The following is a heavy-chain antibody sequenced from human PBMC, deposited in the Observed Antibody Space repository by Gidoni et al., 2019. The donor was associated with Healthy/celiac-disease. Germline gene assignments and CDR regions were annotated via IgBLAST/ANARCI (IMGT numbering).Heavy chain of an antibody. CDR1: GSPFSSYG. V-gene: IGHV3-30*18. CDR2: ISYDGSNK. Sequence: QVQLVESGGGVVQPGRSLRLSCAASGSPFSSYGMHWVRQAPGKGLEWVTVISYDGSNKYYADSVKGRFTISRDNSKNTLYLQMNSLRAEDTAVYYCAKDTDTVTHLYYYYYYMDVWGKGTTVTVSS. D-gene: IGHD4-4*01. J-gene: IGHJ6*03. CDR3: AKDTDTVTHLYYYYYYMDV.